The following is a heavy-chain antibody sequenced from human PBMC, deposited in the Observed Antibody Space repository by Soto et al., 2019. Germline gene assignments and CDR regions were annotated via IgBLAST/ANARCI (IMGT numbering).Heavy chain of an antibody. D-gene: IGHD2-15*01. CDR1: GGTFSSYA. CDR3: AREGSYCSGGSCYSHYYYGMDV. V-gene: IGHV1-69*13. CDR2: VIPIFGTA. Sequence: SVKVSCKASGGTFSSYAISWVRQAPGQGLEWMGGVIPIFGTANYAQKFQGRVTITADESTSTAYMELSSLRSEDTAVYYCAREGSYCSGGSCYSHYYYGMDVWGQGTTVTVSS. J-gene: IGHJ6*02.